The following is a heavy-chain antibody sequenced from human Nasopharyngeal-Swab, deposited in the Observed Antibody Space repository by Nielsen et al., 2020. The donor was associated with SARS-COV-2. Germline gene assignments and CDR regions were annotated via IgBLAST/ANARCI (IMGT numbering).Heavy chain of an antibody. CDR3: ARGFNNDPFDN. Sequence: GGSLRLSCAASGSTFGDYGMSWVRQDPGKGLQWVSGINRNGGSSGYADSVKGRFTISRDNARNSLYLQMNSLRAEDTALYYCARGFNNDPFDNWGQGTLVTVSS. CDR1: GSTFGDYG. J-gene: IGHJ4*01. D-gene: IGHD1/OR15-1a*01. CDR2: INRNGGSS. V-gene: IGHV3-20*04.